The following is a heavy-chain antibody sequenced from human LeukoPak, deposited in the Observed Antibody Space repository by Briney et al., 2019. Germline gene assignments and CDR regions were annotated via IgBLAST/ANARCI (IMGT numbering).Heavy chain of an antibody. V-gene: IGHV4-30-4*07. CDR2: IYYSGST. D-gene: IGHD2-8*01. Sequence: PSETLSLTCAVSGGSISSGGYSWSWIRQPPGKGLEWIGYIYYSGSTYYNPSLKSRVTISVDTSKNQFSLKLSSVTAADTAVYYCARASYQWLWRFDYWGQGTLVTVSS. CDR3: ARASYQWLWRFDY. J-gene: IGHJ4*02. CDR1: GGSISSGGYS.